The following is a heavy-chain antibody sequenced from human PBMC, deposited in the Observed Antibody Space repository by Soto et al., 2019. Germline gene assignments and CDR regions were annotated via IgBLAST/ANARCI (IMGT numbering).Heavy chain of an antibody. CDR1: GYSLESRS. Sequence: SVKTAFGGCGYSLESRSRQSAHQAPGKRPEWMGWVDAKDGNREFFRKLQGRLTLTADKSTRTAFLELSSLRPEDTAVYYCTRGGRENNWNDANFEYWGQGTQVNVSP. V-gene: IGHV1-3*01. CDR3: TRGGRENNWNDANFEY. CDR2: VDAKDGNR. D-gene: IGHD1-20*01. J-gene: IGHJ4*02.